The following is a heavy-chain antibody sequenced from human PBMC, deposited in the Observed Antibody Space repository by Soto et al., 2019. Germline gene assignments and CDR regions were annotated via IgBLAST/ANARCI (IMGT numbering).Heavy chain of an antibody. J-gene: IGHJ6*02. CDR1: GGSFSGYY. Sequence: SETLSLTCAVYGGSFSGYYWSWIRQPPGKGLEWIGEINHSGSTNYNPSLKSRVTISVDTSKNQFSLKLSSVTAADTAVYCCARGIYHFGGMDVWGQGTSVTVSS. D-gene: IGHD3-3*01. CDR2: INHSGST. CDR3: ARGIYHFGGMDV. V-gene: IGHV4-34*01.